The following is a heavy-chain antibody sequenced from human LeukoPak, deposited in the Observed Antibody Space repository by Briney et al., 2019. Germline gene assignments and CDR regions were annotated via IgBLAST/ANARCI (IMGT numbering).Heavy chain of an antibody. Sequence: PSETLSLTCSVSGDSISTSSYYWGWIRQPPGKGLEWIGTIYYSGSTYYNPSLTSRVTISVDTSKNQFSLKLSSVTAADTAVYYCARAHAAMAPGYFFDYWGQGTLVTVSS. J-gene: IGHJ4*02. CDR2: IYYSGST. CDR1: GDSISTSSYY. V-gene: IGHV4-39*07. D-gene: IGHD5-18*01. CDR3: ARAHAAMAPGYFFDY.